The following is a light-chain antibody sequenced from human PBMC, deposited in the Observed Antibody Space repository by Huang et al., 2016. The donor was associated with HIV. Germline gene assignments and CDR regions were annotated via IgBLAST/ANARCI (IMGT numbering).Light chain of an antibody. CDR1: QSISRSS. Sequence: EIVLTQSPGTLSLSPGERATLSCRASQSISRSSLAWYLQKPGQAPTLLIHGASTRATDIPDSFSGSGSGTDFTLTISRLEPEDFAVYYCHQYGSPPFTFGPGTKVDIK. CDR3: HQYGSPPFT. V-gene: IGKV3-20*01. J-gene: IGKJ3*01. CDR2: GAS.